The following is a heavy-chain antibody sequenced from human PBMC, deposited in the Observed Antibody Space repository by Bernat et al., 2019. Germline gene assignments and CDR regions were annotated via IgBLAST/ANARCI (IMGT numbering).Heavy chain of an antibody. CDR3: ARLGSSWSFDY. D-gene: IGHD6-13*01. V-gene: IGHV3-21*01. CDR2: ISSSSSYI. J-gene: IGHJ4*02. CDR1: GFTFSSYS. Sequence: EVQLVESGGGLVKPGGSLRLSCAASGFTFSSYSMNWVRQAPGKGLEWVSSISSSSSYIYYADSVKGRFTISRDNSKNTLYLQMNSLGAEDTAVYYCARLGSSWSFDYWGQGTLVTVSS.